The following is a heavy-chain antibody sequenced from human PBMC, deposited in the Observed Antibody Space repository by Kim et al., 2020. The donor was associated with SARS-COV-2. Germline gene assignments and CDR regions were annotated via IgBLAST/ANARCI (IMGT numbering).Heavy chain of an antibody. D-gene: IGHD6-6*01. J-gene: IGHJ3*02. CDR1: GFTFDDYA. V-gene: IGHV3-9*01. Sequence: GGSLRLSCAASGFTFDDYAMHWVRQAPGKGLEWVSGISWNSGSIGYADSVKGRFTISRDNAKNSLYLQMNSLRAEDTALYYCAKDMGAIYSSSSPGDAFDIWGQGTMVTVSS. CDR3: AKDMGAIYSSSSPGDAFDI. CDR2: ISWNSGSI.